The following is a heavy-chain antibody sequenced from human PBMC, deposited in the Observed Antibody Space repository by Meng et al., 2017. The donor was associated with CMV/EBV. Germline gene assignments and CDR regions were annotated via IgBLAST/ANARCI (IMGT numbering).Heavy chain of an antibody. CDR1: GGTFSSYT. D-gene: IGHD3-3*01. Sequence: SVKVSCKASGGTFSSYTISWVRQAPGQGLEWMGRIIPILGIANYAQKFQGRVTITADKSTSTAYMELSSLRSEDTAVYYCARASGLWSGYYAVEYYYYGMDVWGQGTTVTSP. V-gene: IGHV1-69*02. CDR3: ARASGLWSGYYAVEYYYYGMDV. J-gene: IGHJ6*02. CDR2: IIPILGIA.